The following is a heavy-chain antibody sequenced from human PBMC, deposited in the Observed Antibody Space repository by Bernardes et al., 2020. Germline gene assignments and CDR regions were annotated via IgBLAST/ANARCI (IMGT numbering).Heavy chain of an antibody. CDR2: ISAYNGNT. CDR1: GYTFTSYG. D-gene: IGHD4-17*01. Sequence: ASVKVSCKASGYTFTSYGISWVRQAPGQGLEWMGWISAYNGNTNYAQKLQGRVTMTTDTSTSTAYMELRSLRSDDTAVYYCARGVPNDYGGNKIDVAFDIWGQGTMVTVSS. V-gene: IGHV1-18*01. J-gene: IGHJ3*02. CDR3: ARGVPNDYGGNKIDVAFDI.